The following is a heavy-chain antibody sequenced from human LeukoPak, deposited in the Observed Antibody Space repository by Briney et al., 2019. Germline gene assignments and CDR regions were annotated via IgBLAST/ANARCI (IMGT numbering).Heavy chain of an antibody. D-gene: IGHD6-13*01. Sequence: ASVKVSCKPSGYTFSNYGITWVRQAPGQGLEWMGWISAYNGNTNYAQKLQGRVTMTTDTSTSTAYMELRSLRSDGTAVYYCARDSSSWSHAEYFQHWGQGTLVTVSS. J-gene: IGHJ1*01. CDR3: ARDSSSWSHAEYFQH. CDR1: GYTFSNYG. V-gene: IGHV1-18*01. CDR2: ISAYNGNT.